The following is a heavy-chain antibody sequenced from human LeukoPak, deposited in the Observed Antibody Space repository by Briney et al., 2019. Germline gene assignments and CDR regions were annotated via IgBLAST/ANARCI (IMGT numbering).Heavy chain of an antibody. Sequence: PSETLSLTCAVYGGSFSGYYWSWIRQPPGKGLEWIGEINHSGSTNYNPSLKSRVTISVGTSKNQFSLKLSSVTAADTAVYYCASGIAAASDVWGQGTTVTVSS. CDR1: GGSFSGYY. D-gene: IGHD6-13*01. J-gene: IGHJ6*02. CDR2: INHSGST. V-gene: IGHV4-34*01. CDR3: ASGIAAASDV.